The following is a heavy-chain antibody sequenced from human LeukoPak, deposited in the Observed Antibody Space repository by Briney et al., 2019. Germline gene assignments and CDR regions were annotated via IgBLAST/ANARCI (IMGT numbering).Heavy chain of an antibody. V-gene: IGHV3-21*01. CDR2: ISSSSSYI. CDR1: GFTFSSYW. Sequence: PGGSLRLSCAASGFTFSSYWMNWVRQAPGKGLEWVSSISSSSSYIYYADSVKGRFTISRDNAKNSLYLQMNSLRAEDTAVYYCARVTEAPYYFDYWGQGTLVTVSS. J-gene: IGHJ4*02. CDR3: ARVTEAPYYFDY.